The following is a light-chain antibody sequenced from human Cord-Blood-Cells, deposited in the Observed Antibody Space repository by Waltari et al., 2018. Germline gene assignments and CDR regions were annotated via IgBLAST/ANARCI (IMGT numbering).Light chain of an antibody. CDR3: QQSYSTLFT. CDR1: QSNSSY. Sequence: IQLTQSPSSLSASVGDRVTITCRASQSNSSYLNWYQQKTWKAPKSLIYAASSLQSGVPPRFSGSGSGTDFTLTISSLQPEDFATYYCQQSYSTLFTFGPGTKVDIK. V-gene: IGKV1-39*01. J-gene: IGKJ3*01. CDR2: AAS.